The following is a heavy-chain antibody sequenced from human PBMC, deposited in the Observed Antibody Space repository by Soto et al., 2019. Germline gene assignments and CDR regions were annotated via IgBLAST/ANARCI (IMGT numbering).Heavy chain of an antibody. CDR2: ISGSGGST. CDR1: GFTFSSYA. D-gene: IGHD3-3*01. J-gene: IGHJ5*02. V-gene: IGHV3-23*01. CDR3: AKNRVTIFGVVIRPSFDP. Sequence: GGSLRLSCAASGFTFSSYAMSWVRQAPGKGLEWVSAISGSGGSTYYADSVKGRLTISRDNSKNTLYLQMNSLRAEDTAVYYCAKNRVTIFGVVIRPSFDPWGQGTLVTVSS.